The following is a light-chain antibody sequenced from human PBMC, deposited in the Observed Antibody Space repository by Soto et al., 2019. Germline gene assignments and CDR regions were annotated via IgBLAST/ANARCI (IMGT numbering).Light chain of an antibody. CDR2: GAS. Sequence: EIVLTQSPGTLSLSPGEGATLSCRASQSVRGNLAWYQQKPGQAPRLLIYGASSRATGIPDRFSGSGSGTDFTLTISRLEPEDFAVYYCQQYGSSPPYTFGQGTRLEI. CDR3: QQYGSSPPYT. V-gene: IGKV3-20*01. J-gene: IGKJ5*01. CDR1: QSVRGN.